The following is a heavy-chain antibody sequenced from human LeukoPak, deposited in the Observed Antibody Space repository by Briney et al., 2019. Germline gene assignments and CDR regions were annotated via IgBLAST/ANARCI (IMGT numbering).Heavy chain of an antibody. Sequence: NPSETLSLTCTVSGGSISSSSYYWGWIRQPPGKGLEWIGSIYYSGSTNYNPSLKSRVTISVDTSKNQFSLKLSSVTAADTAVYYCARGSHDSSGYYQVDYWGQGTLVTVSS. J-gene: IGHJ4*02. CDR3: ARGSHDSSGYYQVDY. V-gene: IGHV4-39*07. CDR2: IYYSGST. CDR1: GGSISSSSYY. D-gene: IGHD3-22*01.